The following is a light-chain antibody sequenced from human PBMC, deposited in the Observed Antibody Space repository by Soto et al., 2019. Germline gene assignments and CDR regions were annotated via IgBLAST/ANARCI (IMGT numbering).Light chain of an antibody. J-gene: IGLJ1*01. CDR2: DTT. CDR1: TGAVTNGHY. V-gene: IGLV7-46*01. Sequence: VVTQEPSLTVSPGGTVTLTCGSSTGAVTNGHYPYWFQQKPGQAPRTLIYDTTNRHSWTPARFSGSLLGGKAALTLSGAQPEDEAEYYCLLSYNGPYVFGTGTNVTVL. CDR3: LLSYNGPYV.